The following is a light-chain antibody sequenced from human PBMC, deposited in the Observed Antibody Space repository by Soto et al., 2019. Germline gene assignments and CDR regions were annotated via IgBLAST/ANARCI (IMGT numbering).Light chain of an antibody. CDR2: DAS. Sequence: EIVLTQSPDTLSLSPGESATLSCRASQSVSRYLAWYQQKPGQTPRLLIYDASNRAAGIPARFSGSGSGTDLTLTISSLEPEDFAVYYCQQRSNWPLTFGGGTKVDIK. CDR3: QQRSNWPLT. CDR1: QSVSRY. V-gene: IGKV3-11*01. J-gene: IGKJ4*01.